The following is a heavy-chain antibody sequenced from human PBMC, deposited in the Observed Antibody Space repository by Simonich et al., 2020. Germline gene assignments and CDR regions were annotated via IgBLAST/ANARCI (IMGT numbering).Heavy chain of an antibody. Sequence: QVQLVQSGAEVKKPGASVKVSCKASGYPFTSYDINWVRQATGQELERMGWSNPTSANTGYEQKFQGRVTITRNTSISTAYMELSSLRSEDTAVYYCARTYSGSYYYFDYWGQGTLVTVSS. CDR1: GYPFTSYD. CDR2: SNPTSANT. CDR3: ARTYSGSYYYFDY. D-gene: IGHD1-26*01. V-gene: IGHV1-8*03. J-gene: IGHJ4*02.